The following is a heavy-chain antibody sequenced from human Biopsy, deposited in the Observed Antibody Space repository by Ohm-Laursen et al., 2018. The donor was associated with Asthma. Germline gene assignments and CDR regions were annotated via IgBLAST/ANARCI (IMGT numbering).Heavy chain of an antibody. J-gene: IGHJ6*02. V-gene: IGHV3-23*01. CDR1: EFPFSSYA. Sequence: SLRLSCTASEFPFSSYAMNWDRQAPGKGLEWVSSISGNGDNTHYSDSVQGRFIISRDNSKNTLYLQMNSLRVEDTAIYFCAKDKVGAANSYQYGMDVWGQGTTVTVSS. D-gene: IGHD1-26*01. CDR3: AKDKVGAANSYQYGMDV. CDR2: ISGNGDNT.